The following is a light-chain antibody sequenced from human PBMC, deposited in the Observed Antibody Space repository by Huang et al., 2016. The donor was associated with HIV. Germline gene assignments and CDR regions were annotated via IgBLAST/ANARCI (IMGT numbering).Light chain of an antibody. CDR2: GAS. CDR1: QSVYSN. Sequence: EIVMTQSPATLSVSPGERATLSCRASQSVYSNLAWYQQKPGQAPRLLVYGASTRATDIPARVSGSGSGTEFSLTISSLQSEDFAVYYCQQYNDWPPWTFGQGTKVEIK. J-gene: IGKJ1*01. V-gene: IGKV3-15*01. CDR3: QQYNDWPPWT.